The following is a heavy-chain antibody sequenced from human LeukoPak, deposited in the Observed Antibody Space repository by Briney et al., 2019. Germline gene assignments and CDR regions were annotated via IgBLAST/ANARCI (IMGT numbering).Heavy chain of an antibody. CDR3: AGPLFGSGWDPFDY. CDR1: GFTFSSYS. V-gene: IGHV3-21*01. Sequence: MAGGTLRLSCAASGFTFSSYSMNWVRQAPGKGLEWVSSISSSNSYIYYADSVKGRFTISRENAKNSLYLQMNSLRAEDAAVYYCAGPLFGSGWDPFDYWGQGTLVTVSS. CDR2: ISSSNSYI. J-gene: IGHJ4*02. D-gene: IGHD6-19*01.